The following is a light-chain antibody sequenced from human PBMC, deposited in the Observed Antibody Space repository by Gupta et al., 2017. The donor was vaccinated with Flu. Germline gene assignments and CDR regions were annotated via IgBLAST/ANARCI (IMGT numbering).Light chain of an antibody. CDR3: AAWEDSLSGPWV. CDR2: RNN. Sequence: HSVLPAPTSASGTPGQRLTSPCSGHSSNIGSNYVYWYQQLPGTAPKLLIYRNNRRPSGGPDRFSGSKSGASASLAISGLRSEDEADYYCAAWEDSLSGPWVFGGGTKLTVL. CDR1: SSNIGSNY. J-gene: IGLJ3*02. V-gene: IGLV1-47*01.